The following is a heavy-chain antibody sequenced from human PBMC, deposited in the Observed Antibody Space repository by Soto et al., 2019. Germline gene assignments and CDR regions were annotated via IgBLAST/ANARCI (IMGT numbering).Heavy chain of an antibody. Sequence: QVQLVQSGAEVKKPGSSVKVSCKTSGVSFNNNGIGWVRQAPGHGLEWMGGVSPPFRTSNYARKLQGRISLTADASTGTVNMALSSLTSEDTAQYYCARVLYYGSGSYSPYGMDVWGQGTTVTVSS. J-gene: IGHJ6*02. CDR3: ARVLYYGSGSYSPYGMDV. CDR1: GVSFNNNG. V-gene: IGHV1-69*01. CDR2: VSPPFRTS. D-gene: IGHD3-10*01.